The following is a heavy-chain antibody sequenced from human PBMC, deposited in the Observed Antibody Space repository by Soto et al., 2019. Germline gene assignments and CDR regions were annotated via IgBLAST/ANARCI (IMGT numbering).Heavy chain of an antibody. Sequence: PGGSLRLSCAASRLTFKNYAMSWVRQAPGKGLEWVSGISGSAGSTDYADSGKGRFTISRDNAKNTVYLQMNSLRAEDTAVYYCARDNWNTVWGQGTMVTVSS. CDR3: ARDNWNTV. CDR1: RLTFKNYA. CDR2: ISGSAGST. J-gene: IGHJ3*01. V-gene: IGHV3-23*01. D-gene: IGHD1-20*01.